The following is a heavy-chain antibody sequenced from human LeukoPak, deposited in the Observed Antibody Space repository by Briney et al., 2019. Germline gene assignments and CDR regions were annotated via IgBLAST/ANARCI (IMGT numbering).Heavy chain of an antibody. J-gene: IGHJ6*03. CDR3: ARGRVVPAAMWYYYYMDV. V-gene: IGHV4-59*08. D-gene: IGHD2-2*01. CDR2: IYYSGST. Sequence: SETLSLTCTVSGGSISTYFWSWIRQPPGKGLEWIGYIYYSGSTNYNPSLKSRVTISLDTSKNQFSLKLSSVTDADTAVYYCARGRVVPAAMWYYYYMDVWGKGTTVTISS. CDR1: GGSISTYF.